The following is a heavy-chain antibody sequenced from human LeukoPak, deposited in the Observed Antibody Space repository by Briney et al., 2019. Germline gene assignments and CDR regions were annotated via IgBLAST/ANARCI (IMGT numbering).Heavy chain of an antibody. CDR2: VSASNGNS. J-gene: IGHJ4*02. CDR1: DWTCAGFG. Sequence: APGEVCDRPSDWTCAGFGCTRPLQRPGGAVHRMGWVSASNGNSNYAQRLQASVTMTTDTSASTAYMELRSLRSDDTAVYYCARDHMTAVTTGYWGQGTLVTVSA. CDR3: ARDHMTAVTTGY. D-gene: IGHD4-17*01. V-gene: IGHV1-18*04.